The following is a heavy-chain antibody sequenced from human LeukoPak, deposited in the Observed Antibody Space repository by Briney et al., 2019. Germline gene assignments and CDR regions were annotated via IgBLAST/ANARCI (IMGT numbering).Heavy chain of an antibody. D-gene: IGHD3-16*01. V-gene: IGHV1-2*02. CDR1: GNTFTDYY. CDR3: ARDKVAGVGALDY. J-gene: IGHJ4*02. Sequence: GASVKVSCKASGNTFTDYYIYWVRQAPGQGLEWMGRINPNSGGANYAQKFQGRVTMTRDTSISTAYMELSRLRSDDTAVYYCARDKVAGVGALDYWGQGTLVTVSS. CDR2: INPNSGGA.